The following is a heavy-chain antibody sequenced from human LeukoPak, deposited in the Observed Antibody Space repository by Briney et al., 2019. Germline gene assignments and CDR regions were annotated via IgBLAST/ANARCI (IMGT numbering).Heavy chain of an antibody. CDR1: GGSISSYY. V-gene: IGHV4-59*01. CDR3: ARGMATPTFDY. D-gene: IGHD5-24*01. J-gene: IGHJ4*02. CDR2: IYYSGST. Sequence: SETLSLTCTASGGSISSYYWSWIRQPPGKGLEWIGYIYYSGSTNYNPSLKSRVTISVDTSKNQFSLKLSSVTAADTAVYYCARGMATPTFDYWGQGTLVTVSS.